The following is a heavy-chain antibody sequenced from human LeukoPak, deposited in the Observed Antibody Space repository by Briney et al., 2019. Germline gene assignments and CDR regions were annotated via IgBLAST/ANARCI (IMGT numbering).Heavy chain of an antibody. CDR1: GFTFSSYA. V-gene: IGHV3-23*01. CDR2: ISGSGGST. D-gene: IGHD2-15*01. Sequence: GGSLRLSCAASGFTFSSYAMSWVRQAPGKGLEWVSAISGSGGSTYYADSVKGRFTISRDNSKNTLYLQMNSLRAEDTAVYYCARSRYCSGGSCYFFWFDPWGQGTLVTVSS. CDR3: ARSRYCSGGSCYFFWFDP. J-gene: IGHJ5*02.